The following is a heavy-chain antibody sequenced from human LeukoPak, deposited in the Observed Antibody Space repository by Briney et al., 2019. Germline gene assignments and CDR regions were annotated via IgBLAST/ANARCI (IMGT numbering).Heavy chain of an antibody. V-gene: IGHV1-18*01. J-gene: IGHJ4*02. CDR2: ISAYNGNT. D-gene: IGHD3-16*02. CDR3: ARDRVTYDYVWGSYRFGYFDY. CDR1: GYTFTSYG. Sequence: ASVKVSCKASGYTFTSYGISWVRQAPGQGLEWMGWISAYNGNTNYAQKLQGRVTMTTDKSTSTAYMELRSLRSDDTAVYYCARDRVTYDYVWGSYRFGYFDYWGQGTLVTVSS.